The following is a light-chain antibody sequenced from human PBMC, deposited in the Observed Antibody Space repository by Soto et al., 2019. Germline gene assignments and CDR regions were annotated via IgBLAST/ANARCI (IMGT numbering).Light chain of an antibody. CDR2: EVS. Sequence: QSVLTQPASVSGSPGQSITISCTGTSSDVGAYDFVSWYQQHPDKAPKLMIYEVSNRPSGVSNRFSGSKSVTTATLTISGLQAEDFADYYCSSYTSSSTRVLGTVPKV. J-gene: IGLJ1*01. CDR1: SSDVGAYDF. V-gene: IGLV2-14*03. CDR3: SSYTSSSTRV.